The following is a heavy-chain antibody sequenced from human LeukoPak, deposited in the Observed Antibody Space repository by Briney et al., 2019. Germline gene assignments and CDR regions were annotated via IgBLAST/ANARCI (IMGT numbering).Heavy chain of an antibody. CDR2: ISGSYSTYYA. CDR3: ADGNSGSYRDY. Sequence: GSLRLSCAASGFIFSSYAMSWVRQAPGKGLEWVSGISGSYSTYYAYYADSVRGRFTISRDNSKNTVYLQLNSLTAEDTAVYYRADGNSGSYRDYWGQGTLVTVSS. D-gene: IGHD1-26*01. CDR1: GFIFSSYA. J-gene: IGHJ4*02. V-gene: IGHV3-23*01.